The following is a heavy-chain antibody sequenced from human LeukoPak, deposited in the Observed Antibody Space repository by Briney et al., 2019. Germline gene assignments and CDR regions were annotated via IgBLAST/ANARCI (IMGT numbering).Heavy chain of an antibody. Sequence: ASVKVSCKASGYTFTSYDINWVRQATGQGLEWMGWMNPNSGNTGYAQKFQGRVTMTRNTSISTAYMELSSLRSEDTAVYYCARVYKRYFDWKVQYYFDYWGQGTLVTVSS. J-gene: IGHJ4*02. V-gene: IGHV1-8*01. CDR3: ARVYKRYFDWKVQYYFDY. CDR2: MNPNSGNT. CDR1: GYTFTSYD. D-gene: IGHD3-9*01.